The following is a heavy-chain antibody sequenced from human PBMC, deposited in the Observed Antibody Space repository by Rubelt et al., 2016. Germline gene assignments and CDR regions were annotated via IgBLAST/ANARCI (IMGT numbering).Heavy chain of an antibody. CDR2: TYYSGST. D-gene: IGHD3-22*01. CDR3: ARDKGRDREFDY. CDR1: GGSISSSSYY. J-gene: IGHJ4*02. V-gene: IGHV4-39*07. Sequence: QLQLQESGPGLVKPSETLSLTCTVSGGSISSSSYYWGWIRQPPGKGLEWIGSTYYSGSTYYNPSLKSRVTISVDTSKNQFSLKLRSGTAADTAVYYCARDKGRDREFDYWGQGTLVTVSS.